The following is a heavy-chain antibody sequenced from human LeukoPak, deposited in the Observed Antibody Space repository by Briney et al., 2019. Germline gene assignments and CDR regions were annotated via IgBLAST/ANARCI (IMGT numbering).Heavy chain of an antibody. CDR3: ARSLYGVNTWFDY. CDR1: GYFFTSYW. D-gene: IGHD4/OR15-4a*01. Sequence: GESLKISCKGSGYFFTSYWIGWVRQMPGKGLEWMGIIYPSDSETKYSPSFQGQVTISADKSISTAYLQWSSLKASDTAMYYCARSLYGVNTWFDYWGQGTLVTVSS. J-gene: IGHJ4*02. CDR2: IYPSDSET. V-gene: IGHV5-51*01.